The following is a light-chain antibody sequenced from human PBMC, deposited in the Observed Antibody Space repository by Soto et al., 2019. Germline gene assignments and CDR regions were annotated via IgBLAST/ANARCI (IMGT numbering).Light chain of an antibody. CDR2: EVT. Sequence: QSALTQPASVSGSPRQSITISCTGTNSDVGSYNLVSWFQQHPGKAPKLVIYEVTKRPSGVSDRFSGSKSGNTAFLTISGLQAEDEADYYCFSYAGDSVYVFGTGTKLTVL. CDR1: NSDVGSYNL. V-gene: IGLV2-23*02. CDR3: FSYAGDSVYV. J-gene: IGLJ1*01.